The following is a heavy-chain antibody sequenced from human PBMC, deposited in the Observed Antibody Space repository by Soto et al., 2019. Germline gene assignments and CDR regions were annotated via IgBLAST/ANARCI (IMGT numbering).Heavy chain of an antibody. D-gene: IGHD5-12*01. CDR1: GYTFSRYG. V-gene: IGHV1-18*04. CDR3: ATSYDSGFDP. CDR2: INAYNGHT. J-gene: IGHJ5*02. Sequence: QLVQSGGEVKKPGASVKVSCKASGYTFSRYGIGWIRQAPGQGLEWMGWINAYNGHTDYAQNHQDRLTLTTDTCTSTAYMELRSLRSDDTAVYYCATSYDSGFDPGGQGTLVSVSS.